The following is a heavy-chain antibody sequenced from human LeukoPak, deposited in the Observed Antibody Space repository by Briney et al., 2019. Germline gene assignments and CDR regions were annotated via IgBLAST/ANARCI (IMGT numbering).Heavy chain of an antibody. Sequence: PSETLSLTCTVSGGSISSYYWSWIRQPPGKGLEWIGYIYYTGNTVYNPSLKGRVTISVDTSKNQFSLKLSSVTAADTAMYYCARDSSPAALPYMDAWGKGTTVTVSS. D-gene: IGHD2-2*01. CDR1: GGSISSYY. V-gene: IGHV4-59*01. CDR3: ARDSSPAALPYMDA. J-gene: IGHJ6*03. CDR2: IYYTGNT.